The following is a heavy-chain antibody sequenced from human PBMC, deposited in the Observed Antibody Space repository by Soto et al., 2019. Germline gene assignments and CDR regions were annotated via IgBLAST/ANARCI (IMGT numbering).Heavy chain of an antibody. Sequence: ASVKVSCKASGYTIDRYGTTWVRQAPGQGLEWMGWINPSNDNTNYAQKFRCRVTMTTDASTSTAHMELRSLKSDDTAVYYCARDTQQDSNGYYLEWFDPWGQRTMVTVSS. D-gene: IGHD3-22*01. CDR3: ARDTQQDSNGYYLEWFDP. CDR1: GYTIDRYG. J-gene: IGHJ5*02. CDR2: INPSNDNT. V-gene: IGHV1-18*01.